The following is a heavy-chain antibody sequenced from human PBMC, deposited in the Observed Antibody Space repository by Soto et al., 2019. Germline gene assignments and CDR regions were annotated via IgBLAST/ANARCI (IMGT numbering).Heavy chain of an antibody. J-gene: IGHJ4*02. V-gene: IGHV3-13*04. Sequence: EVQLVESGGGLVQPGGSLRLSCSASGVTFSSYDMHWVRQGTGKGMEWVSAIGTTGDTYYAGSVKGRFTTSRENAKNSLYLQMNSRRAGDTAIYFCARAIGPTLFDYWGQGTLVTVSS. CDR2: IGTTGDT. CDR3: ARAIGPTLFDY. CDR1: GVTFSSYD. D-gene: IGHD3-22*01.